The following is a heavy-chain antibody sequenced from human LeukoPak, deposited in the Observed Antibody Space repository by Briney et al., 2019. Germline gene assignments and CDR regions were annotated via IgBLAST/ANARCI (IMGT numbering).Heavy chain of an antibody. V-gene: IGHV4-30-2*01. J-gene: IGHJ3*02. CDR3: ARGEYYYDSSDYYYNGAFDI. CDR1: GGSISSGGYS. CDR2: IYHSGST. Sequence: SETLSLTCAVSGGSISSGGYSWGWIRQPPGKGLEWIGYIYHSGSTYYNPSLKSRVTISVDRSKNQFSLKLSSVTAADTAVYYCARGEYYYDSSDYYYNGAFDIWGQGTMVTVSS. D-gene: IGHD3-22*01.